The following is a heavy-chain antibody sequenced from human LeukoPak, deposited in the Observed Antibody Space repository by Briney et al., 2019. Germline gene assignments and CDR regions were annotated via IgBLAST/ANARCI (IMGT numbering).Heavy chain of an antibody. Sequence: GGSLRLSCAASGFTFSSYGMSWVRQAPGKGLEWVSAITGSGGSTYYADSVKGRFTISRDNSKNTLYLQMNSLRAEDTAVYYCARSARYCSGGSCYDLFDYWGQGTLVTVSS. CDR2: ITGSGGST. CDR3: ARSARYCSGGSCYDLFDY. V-gene: IGHV3-23*01. CDR1: GFTFSSYG. D-gene: IGHD2-15*01. J-gene: IGHJ4*02.